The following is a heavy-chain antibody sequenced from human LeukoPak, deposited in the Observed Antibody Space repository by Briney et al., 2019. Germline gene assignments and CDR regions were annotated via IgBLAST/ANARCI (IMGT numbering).Heavy chain of an antibody. Sequence: GGSLRLSCAASGXTFSSYSMNWVRQAPGKGLEWVSYISSSSSTIYYAGSVKGRFTISRDNAKNSLYLQMNSLRDEDTAVYYCARDLLLWFGELLPFDYWGQGTLVTVSS. D-gene: IGHD3-10*01. CDR2: ISSSSSTI. CDR1: GXTFSSYS. CDR3: ARDLLLWFGELLPFDY. J-gene: IGHJ4*02. V-gene: IGHV3-48*02.